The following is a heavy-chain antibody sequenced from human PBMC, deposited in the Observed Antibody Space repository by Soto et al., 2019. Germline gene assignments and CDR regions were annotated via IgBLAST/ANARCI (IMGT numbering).Heavy chain of an antibody. Sequence: QVRLEESGPGLVKPSETLSLICSVSGGSVNNADNFWNWFRHHPENGLEWIGYIYYSGSTRYNPSFKTRATLSIDTSKNQFSLRLNSVTVADTAVYFCARDADYGGSRGGMDVWGRGTTVTVSS. V-gene: IGHV4-31*03. CDR2: IYYSGST. D-gene: IGHD4-17*01. J-gene: IGHJ6*02. CDR3: ARDADYGGSRGGMDV. CDR1: GGSVNNADNF.